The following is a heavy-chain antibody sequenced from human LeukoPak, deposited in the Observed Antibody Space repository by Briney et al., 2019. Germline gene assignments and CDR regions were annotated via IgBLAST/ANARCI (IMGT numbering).Heavy chain of an antibody. CDR3: ACSSGAGTGFDY. J-gene: IGHJ4*02. CDR2: IYYDGST. D-gene: IGHD6-13*01. Sequence: SETLSLTCTVSGTSISRGGYYWNWIRQYPGKGLEWIGYIYYDGSTDHNPSLKSRLSISIDTSKNQFSLRLSSATVADTAVYYCACSSGAGTGFDYWGQGTLVTVSS. V-gene: IGHV4-31*03. CDR1: GTSISRGGYY.